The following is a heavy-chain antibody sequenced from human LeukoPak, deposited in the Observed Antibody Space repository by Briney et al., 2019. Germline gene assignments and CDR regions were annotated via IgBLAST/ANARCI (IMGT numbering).Heavy chain of an antibody. CDR1: GFTFSSYA. V-gene: IGHV3-30*04. CDR2: ISYDGSNK. CDR3: ARRRYSGSSQHFDY. D-gene: IGHD1-26*01. Sequence: PGGSLRLSCAASGFTFSSYAMHWVRQAPGKGLEWVAVISYDGSNKYYADSMKGRFTISRDNAKNSLYLQMNSLRAEDTAVYYCARRRYSGSSQHFDYWGQGTLVTVSS. J-gene: IGHJ4*02.